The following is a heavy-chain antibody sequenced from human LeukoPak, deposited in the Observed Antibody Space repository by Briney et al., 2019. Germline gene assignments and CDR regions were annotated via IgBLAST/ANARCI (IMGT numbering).Heavy chain of an antibody. CDR2: IYHSGST. V-gene: IGHV4-38-2*01. CDR3: AGGRGGGVNDY. CDR1: GYSISSGYY. D-gene: IGHD3-16*01. Sequence: SETLSLTCAVSGYSISSGYYWGWIRRPPGKGLEWIGSIYHSGSTYYNPSLKSRVTISVDTSKNQFSLKLSSVTAADTAVYYCAGGRGGGVNDYWGQGTLVTVSS. J-gene: IGHJ4*02.